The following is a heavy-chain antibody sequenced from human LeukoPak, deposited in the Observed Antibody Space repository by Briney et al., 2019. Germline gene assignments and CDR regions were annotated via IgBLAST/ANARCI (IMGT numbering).Heavy chain of an antibody. CDR3: AREMPYYDFWSGFRPGGYYYYYMDV. V-gene: IGHV4-4*07. D-gene: IGHD3-3*01. CDR2: IYTSGST. Sequence: SETLSLTCTVSGGSISSYYWSWIRQPAGKGLEWIGRIYTSGSTNYNPSLKSRVTMSVDTSKNQFSLKLSSVTAADTAVYYCAREMPYYDFWSGFRPGGYYYYYMDVWGKGTTFTVSS. J-gene: IGHJ6*03. CDR1: GGSISSYY.